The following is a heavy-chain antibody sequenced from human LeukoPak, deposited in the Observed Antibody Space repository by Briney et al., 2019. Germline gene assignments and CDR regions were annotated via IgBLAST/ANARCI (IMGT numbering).Heavy chain of an antibody. V-gene: IGHV3-53*01. J-gene: IGHJ6*02. CDR2: IYSGGST. CDR3: ARDQRYYDSSGYGRHYYYYYGMDV. CDR1: GFTVSSYY. Sequence: GGSLRLSCAASGFTVSSYYMSWVRQAPGEGLEWVSVIYSGGSTYYADSVKGRFTISRDNSKNTLYLQMNSLRAEDTAVYYCARDQRYYDSSGYGRHYYYYYGMDVWGQGTTVTVSS. D-gene: IGHD3-22*01.